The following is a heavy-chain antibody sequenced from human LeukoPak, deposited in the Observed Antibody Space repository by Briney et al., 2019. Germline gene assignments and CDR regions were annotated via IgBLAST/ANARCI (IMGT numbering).Heavy chain of an antibody. CDR2: LSYDGRNK. D-gene: IGHD2-15*01. Sequence: GRSLRLSCAASGFTFNNHDMHWVRQAPGKGLEWVAGLSYDGRNKYYADSVKGRFTISRDNSKNTLYLQMNSLRAEDTAVYYCAKARPLDIVVVVTAYDSWGQGTLVTVSS. V-gene: IGHV3-30*18. CDR3: AKARPLDIVVVVTAYDS. J-gene: IGHJ5*01. CDR1: GFTFNNHD.